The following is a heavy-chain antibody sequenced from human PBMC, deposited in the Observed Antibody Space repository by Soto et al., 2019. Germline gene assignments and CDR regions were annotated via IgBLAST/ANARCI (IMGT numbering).Heavy chain of an antibody. V-gene: IGHV3-53*01. D-gene: IGHD2-2*01. Sequence: GGSLRLSCAASGFAVSSNHMSWVRQAPGKGLEWVTLIHSDGGTYGGDTYYADSVKGRFTISRDNSKNTIYLQMNSLRAEDTAVYYCVSSLGYCSSTTCHHYYFDYWGQGTLVTVSS. J-gene: IGHJ4*02. CDR3: VSSLGYCSSTTCHHYYFDY. CDR1: GFAVSSNH. CDR2: IHSDGGTYGGDT.